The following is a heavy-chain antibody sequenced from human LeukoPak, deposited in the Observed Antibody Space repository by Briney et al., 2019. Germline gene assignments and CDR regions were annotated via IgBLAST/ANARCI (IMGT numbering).Heavy chain of an antibody. CDR1: GYTFTSYD. CDR2: MNPNSGDT. D-gene: IGHD5-18*01. CDR3: ARNVRDTGTFDY. V-gene: IGHV1-8*01. Sequence: WASVTVSCKASGYTFTSYDINWVRQATGQGLEWMGWMNPNSGDTGYAQRFQGRVTMTRSTSISTAYMELSSLRSEDTAVYYCARNVRDTGTFDYWGQGTLVTVSS. J-gene: IGHJ4*02.